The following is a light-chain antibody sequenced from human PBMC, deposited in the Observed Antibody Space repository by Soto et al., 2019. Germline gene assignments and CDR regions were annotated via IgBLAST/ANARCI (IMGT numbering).Light chain of an antibody. Sequence: QSVLTQPPSASGTPGQRVTISCSGSSSNIGSNYVYWYQQVSGTAPKLLIYNNNRRPSGVPARFSGSKSGTSGSLAISGLRSEDEADYYCAAWDDSLSGRWVFGGGTKLTVL. V-gene: IGLV1-47*02. CDR3: AAWDDSLSGRWV. CDR2: NNN. J-gene: IGLJ3*02. CDR1: SSNIGSNY.